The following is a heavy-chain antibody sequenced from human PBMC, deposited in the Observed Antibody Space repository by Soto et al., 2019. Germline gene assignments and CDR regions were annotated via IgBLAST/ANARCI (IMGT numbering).Heavy chain of an antibody. CDR3: ARHAVYDSVWGNYEENDY. CDR2: IYYSGTT. Sequence: QLQLQESGPGLVKPSETLSLACTVSGGSISSNSYYWDWIRQPPGKGLEWIGSIYYSGTTYYNPSLTSLVTISVYTSKNQFSVNLSSVTAADTAVYYCARHAVYDSVWGNYEENDYWGQGTLVTGSS. CDR1: GGSISSNSYY. J-gene: IGHJ4*02. V-gene: IGHV4-39*01. D-gene: IGHD3-16*01.